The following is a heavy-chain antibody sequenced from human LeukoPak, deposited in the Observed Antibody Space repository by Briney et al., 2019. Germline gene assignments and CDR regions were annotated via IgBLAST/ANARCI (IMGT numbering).Heavy chain of an antibody. V-gene: IGHV4-4*07. Sequence: SETLSLTCTVSGGSISSYYWRWIRQPAGKGLEWIGRIYTSGSTNYNPSLKSRVTISVDTSKNQCSLKLSSVTAADTAVYYCARGSAYYDILTGYRPPYGMDVWGEATTVTVSS. CDR3: ARGSAYYDILTGYRPPYGMDV. CDR2: IYTSGST. J-gene: IGHJ6*01. CDR1: GGSISSYY. D-gene: IGHD3-9*01.